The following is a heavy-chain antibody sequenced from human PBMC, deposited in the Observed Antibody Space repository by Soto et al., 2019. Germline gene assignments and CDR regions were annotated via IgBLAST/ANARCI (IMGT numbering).Heavy chain of an antibody. CDR1: GFSFSAYS. D-gene: IGHD2-21*02. Sequence: PVGSKSLSYNASGFSFSAYSMHWVRQATGKGLEWVSSIGRRSDIYYADSVKGRFTISRDNAKNSVSLQMNSLRDEDTAVYYCAREETAWPLAYGLDVWGQGTSVTVS. CDR2: IGRRSDI. V-gene: IGHV3-21*01. J-gene: IGHJ6*02. CDR3: AREETAWPLAYGLDV.